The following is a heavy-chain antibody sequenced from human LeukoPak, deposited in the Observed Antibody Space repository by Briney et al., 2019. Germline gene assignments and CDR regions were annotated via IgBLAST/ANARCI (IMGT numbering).Heavy chain of an antibody. CDR1: GGSFSGYY. J-gene: IGHJ4*02. V-gene: IGHV4-34*01. CDR3: ARVRPYYYDSKRSVFDH. D-gene: IGHD3-22*01. Sequence: SETLSLTCAVYGGSFSGYYWSWIRQPPGKGLEWIGEINHSGSTNYNPSLKSRVTISVDTSKNQFSLKLSSVTAADTAVYYCARVRPYYYDSKRSVFDHWGQGTLVTVSS. CDR2: INHSGST.